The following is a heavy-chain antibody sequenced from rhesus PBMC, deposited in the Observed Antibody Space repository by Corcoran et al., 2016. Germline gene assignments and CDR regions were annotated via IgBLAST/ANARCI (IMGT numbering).Heavy chain of an antibody. V-gene: IGHV2-1*01. Sequence: QVTLTESGPALVKPTQTLTLTCTFSGFSLSPSGIGVGWIRQPSRNTLAWLAHIYWNDDKYYRTSLKSSLTISKDTSKNQVVLTMTNMDPVDTATYYCARRWKDTVGTVFDYWGQGVLVTVSS. CDR2: IYWNDDK. CDR3: ARRWKDTVGTVFDY. D-gene: IGHD5-30*01. CDR1: GFSLSPSGIG. J-gene: IGHJ4*01.